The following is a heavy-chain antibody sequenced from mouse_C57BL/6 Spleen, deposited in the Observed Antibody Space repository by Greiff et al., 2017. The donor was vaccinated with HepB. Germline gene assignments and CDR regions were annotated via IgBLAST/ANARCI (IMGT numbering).Heavy chain of an antibody. CDR2: ISDGGSYT. Sequence: EVMLVESGGGLVKPGGSLKLSCAASGFTFSSYAMSWVRQTPEKRLEWVATISDGGSYTYYPDNVKGRCTISRDKAKNNLYLQMSHLKSEDTAMYYWARDQDWDPFAYWGQGTLVTVSA. J-gene: IGHJ3*01. CDR3: ARDQDWDPFAY. V-gene: IGHV5-4*01. D-gene: IGHD4-1*01. CDR1: GFTFSSYA.